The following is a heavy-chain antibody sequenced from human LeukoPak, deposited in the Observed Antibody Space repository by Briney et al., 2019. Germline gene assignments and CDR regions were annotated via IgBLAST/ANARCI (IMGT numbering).Heavy chain of an antibody. D-gene: IGHD4-17*01. V-gene: IGHV3-7*01. CDR2: INQDGSEK. CDR1: GFTFSSYW. J-gene: IGHJ2*01. Sequence: HPGGSLRLSCAASGFTFSSYWMSWVRQAPGKGLEWVANINQDGSEKYYVDSVKGRFTISRDNGRSSLSLQMNSLRVEDTAVYYCARDRHGDTGDWSFDLWGRGTLVTVSS. CDR3: ARDRHGDTGDWSFDL.